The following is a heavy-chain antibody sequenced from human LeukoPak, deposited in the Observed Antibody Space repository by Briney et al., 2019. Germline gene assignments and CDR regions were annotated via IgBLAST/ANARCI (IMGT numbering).Heavy chain of an antibody. CDR2: ISGSAGST. Sequence: PGGSLRLSCAASGFTFSSYAMSWVRQAPGKGLEWVSGISGSAGSTYYADSVKGRFTISRDNSKNTLYLQMNSLRAEDTAVYYCANGLKEYYGSGSLGYWGQGILVTVSS. CDR1: GFTFSSYA. J-gene: IGHJ4*02. CDR3: ANGLKEYYGSGSLGY. V-gene: IGHV3-23*01. D-gene: IGHD3-10*01.